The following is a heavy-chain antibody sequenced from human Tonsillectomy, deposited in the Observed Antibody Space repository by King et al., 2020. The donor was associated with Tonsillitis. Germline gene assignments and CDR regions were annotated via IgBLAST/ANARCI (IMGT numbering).Heavy chain of an antibody. CDR3: ARDGSGRDSSGYKDYYYYYGMDV. J-gene: IGHJ6*02. CDR2: ISYDGSNK. V-gene: IGHV3-33*05. Sequence: QVQLVESGGGVVQPGRSLRLSCAASGFTFSSYGMHWVRQAPGKGLEWGAVISYDGSNKYYADSVKGRFTIYRDNYKNTLYLQMNSLRAEDTAVYYCARDGSGRDSSGYKDYYYYYGMDVWGQGTTVTVSS. D-gene: IGHD3-22*01. CDR1: GFTFSSYG.